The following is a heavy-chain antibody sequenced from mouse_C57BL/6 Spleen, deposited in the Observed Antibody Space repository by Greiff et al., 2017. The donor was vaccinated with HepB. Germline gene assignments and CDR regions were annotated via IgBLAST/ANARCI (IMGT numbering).Heavy chain of an antibody. Sequence: EVQLVESGGGLVQPKGSLKLSCAASGFSFNTYAMNWVRQAPGKGLEWVARIRSKSNNYATYYADSVKDRFTISRDDSESMLYLQMNNLKTEDTAMYYWVSPPYGYVWFAYWGQGTLVTVSA. J-gene: IGHJ3*01. CDR3: VSPPYGYVWFAY. V-gene: IGHV10-1*01. CDR1: GFSFNTYA. D-gene: IGHD2-2*01. CDR2: IRSKSNNYAT.